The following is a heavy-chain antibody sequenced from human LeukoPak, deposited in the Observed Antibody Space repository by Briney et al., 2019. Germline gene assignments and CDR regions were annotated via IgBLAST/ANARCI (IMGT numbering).Heavy chain of an antibody. CDR1: GFTFDDYA. V-gene: IGHV3-9*01. Sequence: TGGSLRPSCAASGFTFDDYAMHWVRQAPGKGLEWVSGISWNSGTIGYADSVKGRFTISRDNSKNTLYLQMNSLRAEDTAVYYCAIVSSGTGWGQGTLVTVSS. CDR3: AIVSSGTG. J-gene: IGHJ4*02. D-gene: IGHD6-19*01. CDR2: ISWNSGTI.